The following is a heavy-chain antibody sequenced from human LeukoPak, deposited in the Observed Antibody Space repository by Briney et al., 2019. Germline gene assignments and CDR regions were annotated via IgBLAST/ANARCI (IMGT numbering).Heavy chain of an antibody. CDR1: GYTFTSYA. J-gene: IGHJ3*02. V-gene: IGHV1-3*03. CDR3: ARTYYYDRSGVYDAFDI. Sequence: ASVKVSCKASGYTFTSYAMHWVRQAPGQRLEWMGWINAGNGNTKYSREFQGRVTITRDTSASTAYMELSSLRSEDMAVYYCARTYYYDRSGVYDAFDIWGQGTMVTVSS. CDR2: INAGNGNT. D-gene: IGHD3-22*01.